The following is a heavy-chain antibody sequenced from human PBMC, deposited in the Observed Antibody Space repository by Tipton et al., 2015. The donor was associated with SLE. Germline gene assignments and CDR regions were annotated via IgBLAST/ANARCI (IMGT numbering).Heavy chain of an antibody. D-gene: IGHD6-19*01. J-gene: IGHJ4*02. V-gene: IGHV3-30*09. CDR1: GFSFGRNT. CDR3: AKGGWSSGWSLFDY. Sequence: SLRLSCAGSGFSFGRNTMHWVRQAPGKGLEWVAGISYDGSNKFYTESVMGRFAISRDNSKNTLYLQMDSLTPEDTALYYCAKGGWSSGWSLFDYWGQGTLVTVSS. CDR2: ISYDGSNK.